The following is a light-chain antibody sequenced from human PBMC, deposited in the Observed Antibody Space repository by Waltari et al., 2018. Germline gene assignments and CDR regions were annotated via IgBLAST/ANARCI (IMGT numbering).Light chain of an antibody. CDR3: QQYYRYYT. J-gene: IGKJ2*01. CDR2: DVP. CDR1: QRINTW. V-gene: IGKV1-5*01. Sequence: IQMTQSPSALSASVGDRVTITCRASQRINTWMAWYQQRPGKAPKVLIYDVPTLESGVPSRVGGSGSGTEFTLAINNLQPEDFATYYCQQYYRYYTFGQGTKLEIK.